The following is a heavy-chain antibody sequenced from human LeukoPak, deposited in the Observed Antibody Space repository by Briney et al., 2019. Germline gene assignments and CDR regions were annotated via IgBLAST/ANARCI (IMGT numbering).Heavy chain of an antibody. CDR2: IYSGGAT. CDR3: ARDPPAVAINTYA. CDR1: GFTVSNNY. Sequence: PGGSLRLSCAASGFTVSNNYTRWVRQAPGKGLEWVSLIYSGGATFYADAVKGRFTISRDGSKNTLYLQMNSLRAEDTAVYYCARDPPAVAINTYAWGQGTLVTVS. D-gene: IGHD6-13*01. V-gene: IGHV3-66*01. J-gene: IGHJ5*02.